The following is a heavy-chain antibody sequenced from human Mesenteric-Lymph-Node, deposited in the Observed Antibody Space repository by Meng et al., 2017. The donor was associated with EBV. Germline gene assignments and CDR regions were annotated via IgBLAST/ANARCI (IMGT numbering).Heavy chain of an antibody. CDR1: GGSFSGYY. J-gene: IGHJ4*02. Sequence: VPLQEWGAGQLTPSETLSLTCAAYGGSFSGYYWSWIRQAPGQGLEWIGESTHNGIVNYNPSLKSRVAISVDTFKNQFSLRLTSVTAADTAIYYCARIESIWGTYRKYYFDYWGQGTLVTVSS. CDR2: STHNGIV. V-gene: IGHV4-34*01. CDR3: ARIESIWGTYRKYYFDY. D-gene: IGHD3-16*02.